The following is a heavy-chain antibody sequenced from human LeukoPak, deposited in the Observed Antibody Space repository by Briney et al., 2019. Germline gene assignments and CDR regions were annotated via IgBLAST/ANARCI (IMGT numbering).Heavy chain of an antibody. CDR3: AREGLYDILTGYSYNWFDP. CDR1: GGSISSYY. J-gene: IGHJ5*02. CDR2: IYTGGST. Sequence: SETLSLTCTVSGGSISSYYWSWIRQPAGKGLEWIGRIYTGGSTNYNPSLKSRVTMSVDTSKNQFSLKLSSVTAADTAVYYCAREGLYDILTGYSYNWFDPWGQGTLVTVSS. V-gene: IGHV4-4*07. D-gene: IGHD3-9*01.